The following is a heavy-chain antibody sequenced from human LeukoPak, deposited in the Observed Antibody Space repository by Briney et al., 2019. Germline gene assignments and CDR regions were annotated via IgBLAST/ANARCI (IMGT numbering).Heavy chain of an antibody. D-gene: IGHD6-6*01. CDR3: ARSIAARPKNWFDP. V-gene: IGHV4-59*01. J-gene: IGHJ5*02. CDR1: GYSISSYY. Sequence: PSETLSLTCTVSGYSISSYYWSWIRQPPGKGLEWIGYIYYSGSTNYNPSLKSRVTISVDTSKNQFSLKLSSVTAADTAVYYCARSIAARPKNWFDPWGQGTLVTVSS. CDR2: IYYSGST.